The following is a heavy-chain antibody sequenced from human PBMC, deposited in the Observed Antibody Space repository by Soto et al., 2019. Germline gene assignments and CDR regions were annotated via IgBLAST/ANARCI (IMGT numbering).Heavy chain of an antibody. CDR1: GFTFSSYW. CDR3: AGQEGAAFYYDGMDV. CDR2: LNSDGSIT. Sequence: EVQLVESGGGLVQPGGSLRLSCAASGFTFSSYWMHWVRQAPGKGLVWVSRLNSDGSITSYADSVKGRFTISRDNAKNTLYLHMNSLRAEDTAVYYCAGQEGAAFYYDGMDVWGQGTTVTVSS. V-gene: IGHV3-74*01. J-gene: IGHJ6*02.